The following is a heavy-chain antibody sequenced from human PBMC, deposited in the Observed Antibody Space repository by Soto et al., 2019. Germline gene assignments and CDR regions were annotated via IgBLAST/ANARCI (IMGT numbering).Heavy chain of an antibody. D-gene: IGHD3-22*01. CDR1: GFTFSSFH. CDR3: ARVVVVIPPGYYYAMDV. V-gene: IGHV3-48*02. J-gene: IGHJ6*02. Sequence: GGSLRLSCAASGFTFSSFHMNWVRQAPGRGLEWVAYITSSSDTVYYSDSVKGRFTISRDNGKNSLFLQMNSLRDEDTAVYYCARVVVVIPPGYYYAMDVWGQGTTVTVSS. CDR2: ITSSSDTV.